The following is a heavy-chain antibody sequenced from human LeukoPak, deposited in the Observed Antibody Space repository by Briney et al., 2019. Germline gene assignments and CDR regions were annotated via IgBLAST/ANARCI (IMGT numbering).Heavy chain of an antibody. Sequence: PGGSLRLSCAASGFTFNYYWMSWVRQAPGKGLEWVANLKPDGSDKYYVDSVKGRFTISRDNAKNSLYLQMNSLRAEDTAVYYCAREDMWAFDIWGQGTMATVSS. D-gene: IGHD2-15*01. CDR3: AREDMWAFDI. V-gene: IGHV3-7*01. J-gene: IGHJ3*02. CDR1: GFTFNYYW. CDR2: LKPDGSDK.